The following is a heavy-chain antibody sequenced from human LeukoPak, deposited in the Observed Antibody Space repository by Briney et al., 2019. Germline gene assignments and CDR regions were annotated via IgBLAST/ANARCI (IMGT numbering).Heavy chain of an antibody. CDR3: ARDGRGRIAAAGTSDY. J-gene: IGHJ4*02. CDR2: INPNSGGT. V-gene: IGHV1-2*06. D-gene: IGHD6-13*01. CDR1: GYTFTGYY. Sequence: ASVKVSCKASGYTFTGYYMHWVRQAPGQGLEWMGRINPNSGGTNYAQKFQGRVTMTRDTSISTVYMELSRLRSDDTAVYYCARDGRGRIAAAGTSDYWGQGTLVTVSS.